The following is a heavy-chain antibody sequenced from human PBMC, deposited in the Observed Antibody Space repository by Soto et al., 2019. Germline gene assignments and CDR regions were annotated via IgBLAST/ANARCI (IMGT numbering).Heavy chain of an antibody. CDR3: AKGHYDFWSGYYN. V-gene: IGHV3-30*18. CDR2: ISYDGSNK. J-gene: IGHJ4*02. CDR1: GFTFSSYG. D-gene: IGHD3-3*01. Sequence: QVQLVESGGGVVQPGRSLRLSCAASGFTFSSYGMHWVRQAPGKGLEWVAVISYDGSNKYYADSVKGRFTIARDNSKNTLYRQMNSLRAEDTAVYYGAKGHYDFWSGYYNWGQGTLVTVSS.